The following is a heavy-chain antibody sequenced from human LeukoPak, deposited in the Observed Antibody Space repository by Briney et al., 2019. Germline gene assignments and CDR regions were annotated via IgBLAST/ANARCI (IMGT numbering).Heavy chain of an antibody. CDR3: AREGPRGNSQFDY. D-gene: IGHD2/OR15-2a*01. CDR2: IWFDGSNK. Sequence: GGSLRLSYAASGFTFSSYGMHWVRQAPGKGLEWVALIWFDGSNKYYADSVKGRLTISRDNSKNTLYLQMNSLRAEDTAVYYCAREGPRGNSQFDYWGQGTLVTVSS. J-gene: IGHJ4*02. CDR1: GFTFSSYG. V-gene: IGHV3-33*01.